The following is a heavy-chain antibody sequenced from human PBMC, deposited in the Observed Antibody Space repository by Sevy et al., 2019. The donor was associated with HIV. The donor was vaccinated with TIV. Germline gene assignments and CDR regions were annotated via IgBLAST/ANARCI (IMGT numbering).Heavy chain of an antibody. D-gene: IGHD4-17*01. J-gene: IGHJ4*02. CDR2: ITNSGSTI. CDR3: ARDLPPSATTVAHFDY. CDR1: GFTFSNYE. Sequence: GGSLRLSCTASGFTFSNYEMNWVRQAPGKGLEWVSYITNSGSTIYYSDSVRGRFTVSRDNAKNSLYLQMNSLRAVDTAVYYCARDLPPSATTVAHFDYWGRGTLVTVSS. V-gene: IGHV3-48*03.